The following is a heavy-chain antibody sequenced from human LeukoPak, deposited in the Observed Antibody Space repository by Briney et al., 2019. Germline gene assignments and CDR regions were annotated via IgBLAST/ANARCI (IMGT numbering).Heavy chain of an antibody. CDR3: ARDSADCSGGSCYYYYYGMDV. D-gene: IGHD2-15*01. V-gene: IGHV3-11*01. J-gene: IGHJ6*02. CDR2: ISSCGSTI. Sequence: GGSLRLSCAASGFTFSDYYMSWIRQAPGKGLEWVSYISSCGSTIYYADSVKGRFTISRDNAKNSLYLQMNSLRAEDTAVYYCARDSADCSGGSCYYYYYGMDVWGQGTTVTVSS. CDR1: GFTFSDYY.